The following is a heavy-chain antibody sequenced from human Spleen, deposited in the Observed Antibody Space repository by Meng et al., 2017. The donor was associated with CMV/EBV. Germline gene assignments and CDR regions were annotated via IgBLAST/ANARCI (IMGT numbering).Heavy chain of an antibody. D-gene: IGHD3-10*01. V-gene: IGHV3-23*01. Sequence: LRLSCAASGFTFSSYAMRWVRQAPGKGLEWISAISFSGGSTYYADSVRGRFTISRDNSKNTLYLQMNSLRAEDTAVYYCAKGSGRPDYWGQGTLVTVSS. CDR3: AKGSGRPDY. J-gene: IGHJ4*02. CDR2: ISFSGGST. CDR1: GFTFSSYA.